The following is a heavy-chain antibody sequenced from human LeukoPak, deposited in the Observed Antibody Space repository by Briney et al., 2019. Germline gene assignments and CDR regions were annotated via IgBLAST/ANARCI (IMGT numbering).Heavy chain of an antibody. V-gene: IGHV3-23*01. Sequence: PGGSLRLSCAASGFTFSSYAMSWVRQAPGKGLEWVSGTSGSGGSTYYAGSVKGRFTISRDNAKNSLFLQMNSLRAEDTAVYYCARERGPFDYWGQGTLVTVSS. CDR2: TSGSGGST. D-gene: IGHD3-10*01. CDR1: GFTFSSYA. CDR3: ARERGPFDY. J-gene: IGHJ4*02.